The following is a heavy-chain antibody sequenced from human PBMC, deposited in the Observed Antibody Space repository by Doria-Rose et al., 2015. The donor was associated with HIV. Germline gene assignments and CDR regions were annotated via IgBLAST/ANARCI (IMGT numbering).Heavy chain of an antibody. J-gene: IGHJ4*02. CDR2: IFSDDER. V-gene: IGHV2-26*01. CDR3: ARIKSSRWYHKYYFDS. Sequence: QITLKESGPMLVKPTETLTLTCTVSGVSLSSPGMGVSWIRQPPGKALEWLANIFSDDERSYKTSLKSRLTIARGTSKSQVVLTMTDMDPVDTATYYCARIKSSRWYHKYYFDSWGQGTLVIVSA. D-gene: IGHD6-13*01. CDR1: GVSLSSPGMG.